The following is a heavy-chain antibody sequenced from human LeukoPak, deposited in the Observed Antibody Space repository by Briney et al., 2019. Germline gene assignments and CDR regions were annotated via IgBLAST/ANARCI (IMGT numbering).Heavy chain of an antibody. CDR3: ARLGYSGGYSGYFDY. V-gene: IGHV4-34*01. CDR1: GGSFSGYY. J-gene: IGHJ4*02. D-gene: IGHD1-26*01. Sequence: PSETLSLTCAVYGGSFSGYYWSWIRQPPGKGLEWIGEINHSGSTNYNPSLKSRVTISVDTSKNQFSLKLSSVTAADTAVYYCARLGYSGGYSGYFDYWGQGTLVTVSS. CDR2: INHSGST.